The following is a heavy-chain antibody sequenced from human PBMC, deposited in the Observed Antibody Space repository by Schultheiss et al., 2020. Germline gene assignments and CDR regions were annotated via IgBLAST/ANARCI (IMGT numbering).Heavy chain of an antibody. D-gene: IGHD6-19*01. CDR1: GLTFSEHR. J-gene: IGHJ4*02. Sequence: GGSLRLSCAGSGLTFSEHRLDWVRQTPGKGLEWIGRIYNTPHSPSTVYSASVKGRFTISRDDSQNLLYLHMDSLKTEDTAVYHCCTRGPPYSGVWTPFEFWGQGAVVTVCS. V-gene: IGHV3-72*01. CDR3: CTRGPPYSGVWTPFEF. CDR2: IYNTPHSPST.